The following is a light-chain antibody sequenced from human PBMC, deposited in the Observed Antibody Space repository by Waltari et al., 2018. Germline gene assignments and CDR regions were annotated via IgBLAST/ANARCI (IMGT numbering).Light chain of an antibody. CDR1: QSVTSSY. V-gene: IGKV3-20*01. CDR3: QQYAYSPLT. Sequence: EIVLTQSPGTLSLSPGDRATLSCRASQSVTSSYLAWYQQKPGQAPRLLIYSATSRATGITNRFSGRGSGTDFTLTISGLEPEDFAVYYCQQYAYSPLTFGGGTKVEIK. CDR2: SAT. J-gene: IGKJ4*01.